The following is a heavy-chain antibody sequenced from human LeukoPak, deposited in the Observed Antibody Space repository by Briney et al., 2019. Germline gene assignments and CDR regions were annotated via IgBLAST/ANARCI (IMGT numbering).Heavy chain of an antibody. D-gene: IGHD3-22*01. V-gene: IGHV1-46*01. CDR3: ARDFSYDSSGYQCRAQYYFDY. J-gene: IGHJ4*02. CDR2: INPSGGST. Sequence: ASVKVSCKASGYTFTSYYMHWVRQAPGQGLEWMGIINPSGGSTSYAQKFQGRVTMTRDTSTSTVYMELSSLRSEDTAVYYCARDFSYDSSGYQCRAQYYFDYWGQGTLVTVSS. CDR1: GYTFTSYY.